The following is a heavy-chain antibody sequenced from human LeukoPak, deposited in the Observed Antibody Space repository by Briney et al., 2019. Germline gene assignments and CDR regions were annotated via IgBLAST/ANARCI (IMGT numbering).Heavy chain of an antibody. Sequence: AGTLRLSCAASGFTFSSYGMSWVRQAQGKGLQWVSSISSSSSYIYYADSVKGRFTISRDNAKNSLYLQINSLRAEDTAVYYCARVGLDRRGYSGYEAFDYWGQGTLVTVSS. V-gene: IGHV3-21*01. CDR2: ISSSSSYI. CDR1: GFTFSSYG. J-gene: IGHJ4*02. CDR3: ARVGLDRRGYSGYEAFDY. D-gene: IGHD5-12*01.